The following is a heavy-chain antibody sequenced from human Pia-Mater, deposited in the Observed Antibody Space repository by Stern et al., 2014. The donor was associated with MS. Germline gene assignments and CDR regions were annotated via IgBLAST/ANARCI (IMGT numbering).Heavy chain of an antibody. D-gene: IGHD3-22*01. CDR1: GGSISSDDHY. Sequence: QLQLQESGPGLVRPSQTLSLTCTVSGGSISSDDHYWSWVRQPPGKGLEWIGYISYTGSSYFRPSLKSRATMSVDTSKNQFSLKLKSVTAADTAVYFCARTDILLLDYWVQGALVTVSS. J-gene: IGHJ4*02. CDR2: ISYTGSS. CDR3: ARTDILLLDY. V-gene: IGHV4-30-4*01.